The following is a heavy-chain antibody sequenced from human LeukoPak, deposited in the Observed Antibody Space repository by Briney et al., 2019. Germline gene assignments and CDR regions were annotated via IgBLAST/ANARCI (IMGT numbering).Heavy chain of an antibody. CDR1: GYTFTSYG. D-gene: IGHD4-23*01. CDR3: ARSRGRTVITNLAY. CDR2: ISTYNDNT. J-gene: IGHJ4*02. Sequence: ASVKVSCKASGYTFTSYGLSWVRQAPGQGLEWMGWISTYNDNTKYAQNLQGRVTMTTDTYTSTAYMELRSLRSDDTAVYYCARSRGRTVITNLAYWRQGSLVTVSS. V-gene: IGHV1-18*01.